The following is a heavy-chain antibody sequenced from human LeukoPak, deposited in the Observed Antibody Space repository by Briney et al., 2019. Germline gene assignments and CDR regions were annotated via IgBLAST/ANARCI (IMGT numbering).Heavy chain of an antibody. CDR1: GGSISNYY. D-gene: IGHD3-9*01. CDR2: IYTSGST. J-gene: IGHJ4*02. V-gene: IGHV4-4*07. Sequence: SETLSLTCTVSGGSISNYYWSWIRQPAGKGLEWIGRIYTSGSTNYNPSLKSRVTMSVDTSKNQFSLKLSSVTAADTAVYYCARGLTYYDILTGSGALGYWGQGTLVTVSS. CDR3: ARGLTYYDILTGSGALGY.